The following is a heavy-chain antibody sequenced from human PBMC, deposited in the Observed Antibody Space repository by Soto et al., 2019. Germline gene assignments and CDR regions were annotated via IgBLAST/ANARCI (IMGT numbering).Heavy chain of an antibody. V-gene: IGHV3-21*01. CDR1: GFTFSSYS. D-gene: IGHD4-17*01. J-gene: IGHJ4*02. CDR3: SRVADGDYEDY. Sequence: EVQLVESGGGLVKPGGSLRLCCAASGFTFSSYSMNWVRQAPGKGLEWVSSISSSSSYIYYADSVKGRFTISRDNAKNSLYLQMNSLRAEDTAVYYCSRVADGDYEDYWGQGTLVTVSS. CDR2: ISSSSSYI.